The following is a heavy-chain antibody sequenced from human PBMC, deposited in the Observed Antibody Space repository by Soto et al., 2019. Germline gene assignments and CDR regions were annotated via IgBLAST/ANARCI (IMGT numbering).Heavy chain of an antibody. V-gene: IGHV1-18*01. Sequence: QGQLVQSGAEVKKPGASVKVSCNASGYTFARYAISWMRQAPGQGLAWMGWISDYNGNTNYAQKLQGRVTMTTDTSTSTAYVELRSLRSADTAVYYCARDPPPPDFWGQGTLVTVSS. J-gene: IGHJ4*01. CDR3: ARDPPPPDF. CDR2: ISDYNGNT. CDR1: GYTFARYA.